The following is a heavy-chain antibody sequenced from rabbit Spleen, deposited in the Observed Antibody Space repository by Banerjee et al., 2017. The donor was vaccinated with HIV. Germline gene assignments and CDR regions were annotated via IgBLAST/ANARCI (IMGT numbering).Heavy chain of an antibody. V-gene: IGHV1S40*01. J-gene: IGHJ4*01. Sequence: QSLEESGGDLVKPGASLTLTCTASGFSFSNIDYMCWVRQAPGKGLEWIACIELGSSGFTYFASWAKGRFTISKTSSTTVTLQMTSLTAADTATYFCARDLDGVIGWNFGWWGPGTLVTVS. CDR3: ARDLDGVIGWNFGW. CDR1: GFSFSNIDY. CDR2: IELGSSGFT. D-gene: IGHD1-1*01.